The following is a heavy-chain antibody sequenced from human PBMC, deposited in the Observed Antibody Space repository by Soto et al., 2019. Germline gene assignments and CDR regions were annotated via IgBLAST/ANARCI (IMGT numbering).Heavy chain of an antibody. CDR2: IYYSGST. Sequence: QVQLQESGPGLVKPSQTLSLTCTVSGGSISSGGYYWSWIRQHPGKGLEWIGYIYYSGSTYYKPSLKSRVTISVDTSKNQFSLKLSSVTAADTAVYYCARGHYYDYYQMDVWGKGTTVTVSS. CDR1: GGSISSGGYY. J-gene: IGHJ6*03. V-gene: IGHV4-31*03. CDR3: ARGHYYDYYQMDV.